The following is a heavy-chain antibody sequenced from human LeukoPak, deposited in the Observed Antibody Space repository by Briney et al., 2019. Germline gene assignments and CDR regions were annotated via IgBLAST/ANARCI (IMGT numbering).Heavy chain of an antibody. J-gene: IGHJ6*03. CDR3: ARGGIQLWFYYYYYMDV. CDR1: GFTFSSYW. D-gene: IGHD5-18*01. V-gene: IGHV3-74*01. Sequence: GGSLRLSCAASGFTFSSYWMHWVRQAPGKGLVWVSRINTDGSSTSYADSVKGRFTISRDNAKNTLYLQMNSLRAEDTAVYYCARGGIQLWFYYYYYMDVSGKGTTVTVSS. CDR2: INTDGSST.